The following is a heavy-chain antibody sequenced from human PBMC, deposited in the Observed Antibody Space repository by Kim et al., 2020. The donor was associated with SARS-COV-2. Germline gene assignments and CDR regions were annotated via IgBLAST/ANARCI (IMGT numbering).Heavy chain of an antibody. V-gene: IGHV3-48*02. CDR2: ISSSSSTI. Sequence: GGSLRLSCAASGFTFSSYSMNWVRQAPGKGLEWVSYISSSSSTIYYADSVKGRFTISRDNAKNSLYLQMNSLRDEDTAVYYCARARSGILTGYYFDYWGQGTLVTVSS. CDR3: ARARSGILTGYYFDY. D-gene: IGHD3-9*01. J-gene: IGHJ4*02. CDR1: GFTFSSYS.